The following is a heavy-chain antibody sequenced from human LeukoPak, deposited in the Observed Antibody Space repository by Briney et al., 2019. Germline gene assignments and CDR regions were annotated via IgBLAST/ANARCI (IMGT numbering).Heavy chain of an antibody. D-gene: IGHD3-9*01. J-gene: IGHJ4*02. CDR2: ISSSSSYI. Sequence: PGGSLRLSCAASGFTFSSYSMNWVRQAPGKGLEWVSSISSSSSYIYYADSVKGRFTISRDNAKNSLYLQMNSLRAEDTAVYYCAKNYDILTGYYSSYYDYWGQGTLVTVSS. V-gene: IGHV3-21*01. CDR1: GFTFSSYS. CDR3: AKNYDILTGYYSSYYDY.